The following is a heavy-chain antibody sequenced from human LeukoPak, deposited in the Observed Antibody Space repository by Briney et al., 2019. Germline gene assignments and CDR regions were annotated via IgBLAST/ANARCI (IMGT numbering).Heavy chain of an antibody. Sequence: PGGSLRLSCAASRYTFSSYAMSWVRQAPGKGLEWVSGINWNGGSTGYADSVKGRFTISRDNAKNSLYLQMNSLRAEDTALYYCARDPDYGDDWGQGTLVTVSS. CDR2: INWNGGST. J-gene: IGHJ4*02. CDR3: ARDPDYGDD. V-gene: IGHV3-20*04. D-gene: IGHD4-17*01. CDR1: RYTFSSYA.